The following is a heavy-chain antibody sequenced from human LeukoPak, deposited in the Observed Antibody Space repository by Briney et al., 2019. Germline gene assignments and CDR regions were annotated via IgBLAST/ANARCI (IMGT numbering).Heavy chain of an antibody. CDR2: INHDGTT. CDR1: GGSFKSYC. D-gene: IGHD6-13*01. J-gene: IGHJ4*02. V-gene: IGHV4-34*01. Sequence: PSETLSLTCAVYGGSFKSYCWGWIRQPPGKGLEWIGEINHDGTTNYNPSLKSRVTISTDTSKNQFSLKLSSVTAADTAVYYCARGPISSSFSYWGQGTLVTVSS. CDR3: ARGPISSSFSY.